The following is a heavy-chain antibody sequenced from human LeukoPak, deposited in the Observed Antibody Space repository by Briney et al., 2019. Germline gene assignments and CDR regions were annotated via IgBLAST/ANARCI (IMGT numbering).Heavy chain of an antibody. CDR1: GGTFTSYA. D-gene: IGHD2-2*01. Sequence: ASVKVSCKASGGTFTSYAISWVRQAPGQGLEWMGRIIPILGIANYAQKFQGRVTITADKSTSTAYMELSSLRSEDTAVYYCAVGYCSSTSCPAGVDVWGQGTTVTVSS. CDR3: AVGYCSSTSCPAGVDV. J-gene: IGHJ6*02. V-gene: IGHV1-69*04. CDR2: IIPILGIA.